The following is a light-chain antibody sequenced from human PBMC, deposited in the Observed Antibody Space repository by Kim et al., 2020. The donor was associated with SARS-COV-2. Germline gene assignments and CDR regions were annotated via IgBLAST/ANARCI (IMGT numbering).Light chain of an antibody. Sequence: SPGERATLSCRASQSVSNNYLAWYQQKPGQAPRLLIYGASSRATGIPDRFSGSGSGTDFTLTISRVEPEDFAVYYCQQSGSSPKTFGQGTKVDIK. CDR2: GAS. J-gene: IGKJ1*01. CDR1: QSVSNNY. CDR3: QQSGSSPKT. V-gene: IGKV3-20*01.